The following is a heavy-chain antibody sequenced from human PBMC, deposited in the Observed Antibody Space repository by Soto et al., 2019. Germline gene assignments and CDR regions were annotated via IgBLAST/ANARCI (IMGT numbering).Heavy chain of an antibody. CDR2: INPNSGGT. D-gene: IGHD3-3*01. Sequence: ASVKVSCKASGYTLTGYYMHWVRQAPGQGLEWMGWINPNSGGTNYAQKFQGWVTMTRDTSISTAYMELSRLRSDDTAVYYCARGGAVRFLEWFTGGAFDIWGQGTMVTVSS. CDR3: ARGGAVRFLEWFTGGAFDI. V-gene: IGHV1-2*04. CDR1: GYTLTGYY. J-gene: IGHJ3*02.